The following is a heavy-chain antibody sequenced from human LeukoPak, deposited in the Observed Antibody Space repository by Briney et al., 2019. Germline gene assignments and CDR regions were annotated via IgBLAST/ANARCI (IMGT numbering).Heavy chain of an antibody. D-gene: IGHD2-21*01. V-gene: IGHV3-23*01. Sequence: QPGGSLRLSCAASGFTFSNYAMSWVRQAPGKGLEWVSGISGSGANTYHADSVKGRFTISRDNSKNTLYVQMNSLRAEDTAVYSCATEKGDSPDYWGQGTLVTVSS. CDR2: ISGSGANT. CDR1: GFTFSNYA. CDR3: ATEKGDSPDY. J-gene: IGHJ4*02.